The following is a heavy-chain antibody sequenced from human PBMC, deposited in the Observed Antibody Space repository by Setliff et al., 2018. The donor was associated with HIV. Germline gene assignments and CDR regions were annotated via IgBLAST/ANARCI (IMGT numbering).Heavy chain of an antibody. J-gene: IGHJ4*02. CDR3: AGDISPQGVGATVVY. CDR1: GGTFSSYA. D-gene: IGHD1-26*01. Sequence: VASVKVSCKASGGTFSSYAISWVRQAPGQGLEWMGGIIPILGIANYAQKFQGRVTITADESTSTAYMELSSLRSEDTAVYYCAGDISPQGVGATVVYWGQGTLVTVPQ. CDR2: IIPILGIA. V-gene: IGHV1-69*10.